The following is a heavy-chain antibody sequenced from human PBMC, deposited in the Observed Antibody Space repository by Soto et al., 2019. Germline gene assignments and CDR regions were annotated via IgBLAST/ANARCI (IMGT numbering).Heavy chain of an antibody. Sequence: EVQLLESGGGLVQPGGSLRLSCAASGFTFSSYAMSWVRQAPGKGLEWVSAISGSGGSTYYADSVKGRFTISRDNSKNTLYLQMNSLRAEDTAVYYCAKDPADIVEVPAAIVYFDYWGQGTLVTVSS. D-gene: IGHD2-2*01. CDR3: AKDPADIVEVPAAIVYFDY. CDR1: GFTFSSYA. V-gene: IGHV3-23*01. CDR2: ISGSGGST. J-gene: IGHJ4*02.